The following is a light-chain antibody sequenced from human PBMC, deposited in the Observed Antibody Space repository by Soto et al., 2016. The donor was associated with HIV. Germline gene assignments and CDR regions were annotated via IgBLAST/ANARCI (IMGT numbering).Light chain of an antibody. CDR3: LQHNSYPRT. V-gene: IGKV1-17*01. CDR1: QSISTY. CDR2: AAF. J-gene: IGKJ1*01. Sequence: DIQMTQSPSSLSLSIGDRVTITCRASQSISTYLNWYQQKPGRAPKLLISAAFSLQSGVPSRFSGSGSGTEFTLTISSLQPEDFATYYCLQHNSYPRTFGQGTKVEIK.